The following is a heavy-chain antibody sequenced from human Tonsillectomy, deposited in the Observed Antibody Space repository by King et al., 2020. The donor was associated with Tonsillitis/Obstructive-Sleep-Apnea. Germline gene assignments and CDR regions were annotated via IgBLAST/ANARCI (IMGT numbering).Heavy chain of an antibody. D-gene: IGHD5-18*01. V-gene: IGHV3-7*01. J-gene: IGHJ4*02. Sequence: EVQLVESGGGLVQPGGSLRLSCAASGFSFRKYWMNWVRQAPGKGLEWVANIKYDGSEKVYVDSVKGRFTISRENAKNSLYLQMNSLRAEDTALYFCAGDHIQDYWGQGTLVTVSS. CDR3: AGDHIQDY. CDR1: GFSFRKYW. CDR2: IKYDGSEK.